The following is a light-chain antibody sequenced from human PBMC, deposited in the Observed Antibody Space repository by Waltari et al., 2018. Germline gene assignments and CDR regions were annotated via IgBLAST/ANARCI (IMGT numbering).Light chain of an antibody. CDR2: DAS. J-gene: IGKJ4*01. CDR1: QSVSSK. V-gene: IGKV3-11*01. CDR3: QHRNNWPLT. Sequence: EIVLTQSPATLSLSPGERAPLSCRDSQSVSSKLAWYQQKPGQAPRLLIYDASNRATDIAARFSGSGSGTDFTLTISSLEPEDFAVYYCQHRNNWPLTFGGGTKVEIK.